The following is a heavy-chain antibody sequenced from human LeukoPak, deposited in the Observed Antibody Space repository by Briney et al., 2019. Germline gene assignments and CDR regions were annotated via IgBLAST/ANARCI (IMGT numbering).Heavy chain of an antibody. CDR3: ARVNPALRYNWFDP. Sequence: GSSVKVSCKASGGTFSSYAISWVRQAPGQGLEWMGGIIPIFGTANYTQKFQGRVTITTDESTSTAYMELSSLRSEDTAVYYCARVNPALRYNWFDPWGQGTLVTVSS. D-gene: IGHD5-12*01. V-gene: IGHV1-69*05. CDR1: GGTFSSYA. CDR2: IIPIFGTA. J-gene: IGHJ5*02.